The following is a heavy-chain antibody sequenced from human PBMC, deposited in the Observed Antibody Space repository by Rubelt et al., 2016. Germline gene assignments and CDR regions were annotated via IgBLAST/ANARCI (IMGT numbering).Heavy chain of an antibody. D-gene: IGHD1-26*01. Sequence: LQLQESGPGLVRPSETLSLTCTVSGGSISSSSYYWGWIRQPAGKGLEWVSAISTSGGCHYYADSVKGRFTISRDNSKKTLYPQMNSLRAEDTAVYYCAKELSGSYCYFQHWGQGTLVTVSS. CDR3: AKELSGSYCYFQH. CDR1: GGSISSSSYY. J-gene: IGHJ1*01. V-gene: IGHV3-23*01. CDR2: ISTSGGCH.